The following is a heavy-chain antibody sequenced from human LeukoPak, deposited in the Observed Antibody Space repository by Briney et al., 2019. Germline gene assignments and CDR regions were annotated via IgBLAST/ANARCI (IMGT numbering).Heavy chain of an antibody. V-gene: IGHV1-18*01. CDR1: GYTFSRYG. CDR2: ISPYSGKA. CDR3: ARDKGPEGDY. Sequence: ASVKVSCKASGYTFSRYGITWVRQAPGQGLEWMGWISPYSGKAQYAQNFQDRVTMTIHTPTSTAYMELRSLRSDDTAVYYCARDKGPEGDYWGQGTLVTVS. J-gene: IGHJ4*02.